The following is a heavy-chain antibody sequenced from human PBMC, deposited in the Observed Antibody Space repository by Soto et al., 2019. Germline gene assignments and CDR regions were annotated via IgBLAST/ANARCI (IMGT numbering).Heavy chain of an antibody. J-gene: IGHJ4*02. CDR2: ISYDGSNK. CDR3: AKGVAVAGYYFDY. CDR1: GFTFSSYG. V-gene: IGHV3-30*18. Sequence: SLILSCAASGFTFSSYGMHWVRQAPGKGLEWVAVISYDGSNKYYADSVKGRFTISRDNSKNTLYLQMNSLRAEDTAVYYCAKGVAVAGYYFDYWGQGTLVTVSS. D-gene: IGHD6-19*01.